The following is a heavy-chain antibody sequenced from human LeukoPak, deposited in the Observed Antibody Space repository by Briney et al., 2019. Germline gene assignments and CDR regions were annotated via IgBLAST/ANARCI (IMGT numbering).Heavy chain of an antibody. D-gene: IGHD1-26*01. CDR2: IIPIFGTA. CDR3: AGLSYSGSYTADY. J-gene: IGHJ4*02. CDR1: GGTFSSYA. Sequence: SVRVSCKASGGTFSSYAISWVRQAPGQGLEWMGRIIPIFGTANYAQKFQGRVTITTDESTSTAYMELSSLRSEDTAVYYCAGLSYSGSYTADYWGQGTLVTVSS. V-gene: IGHV1-69*05.